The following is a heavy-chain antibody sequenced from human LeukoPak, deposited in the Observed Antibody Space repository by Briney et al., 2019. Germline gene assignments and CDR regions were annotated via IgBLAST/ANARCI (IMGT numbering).Heavy chain of an antibody. CDR1: GFTVSSNY. Sequence: GGSLRLSCAASGFTVSSNYMTWVRQAPGKGLEWVSVIYSGGSTYYADSVKGRFTISRDNPKNTLYLQMNSLRAEDTAVYYCARATASRFDYWGQGTLVTVSS. J-gene: IGHJ4*02. CDR3: ARATASRFDY. D-gene: IGHD4-17*01. V-gene: IGHV3-53*01. CDR2: IYSGGST.